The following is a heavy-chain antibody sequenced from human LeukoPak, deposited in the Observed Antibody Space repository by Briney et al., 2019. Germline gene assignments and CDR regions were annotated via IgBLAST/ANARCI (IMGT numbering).Heavy chain of an antibody. D-gene: IGHD2-2*01. CDR3: AIVVVPAAIRPPFDP. Sequence: PGGSLRLSCAASGFTFSSYSMNWVRQAPGKGLEWVSSISSSSSYIYYADSVKGRFTISRDNAKNSLYLQMNSLRAEDTAVYYCAIVVVPAAIRPPFDPWGQGTLVTVSS. CDR1: GFTFSSYS. CDR2: ISSSSSYI. V-gene: IGHV3-21*01. J-gene: IGHJ5*02.